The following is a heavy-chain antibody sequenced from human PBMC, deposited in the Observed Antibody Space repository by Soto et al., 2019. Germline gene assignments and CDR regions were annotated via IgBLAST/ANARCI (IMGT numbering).Heavy chain of an antibody. J-gene: IGHJ6*02. V-gene: IGHV1-69*13. Sequence: SVKVSCKASGGTFSSYAISWVRQAPGQGLEWMGGIIPIFGTANYAQKFQGRVTITADESTSTAYMELSSLRSEDTAVYYCARDERSGWGWYVMDVWGQGTTVTVSS. CDR3: ARDERSGWGWYVMDV. CDR2: IIPIFGTA. CDR1: GGTFSSYA. D-gene: IGHD3-22*01.